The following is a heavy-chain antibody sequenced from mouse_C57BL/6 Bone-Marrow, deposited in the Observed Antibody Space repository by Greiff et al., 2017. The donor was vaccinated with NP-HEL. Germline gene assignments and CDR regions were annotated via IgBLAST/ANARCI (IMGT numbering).Heavy chain of an antibody. Sequence: QVQLQQSGAELARPGASVKLSCKASGYTFTSYGISWVKQRTGQGLEWIGEIYPRSGNTYYNEKFKGKATLTADKSSSTAYMELRSLTSEDSAVYFCARRDYYGGSYGAYWGQGTLVTVSA. V-gene: IGHV1-81*01. J-gene: IGHJ3*01. CDR2: IYPRSGNT. D-gene: IGHD1-1*01. CDR3: ARRDYYGGSYGAY. CDR1: GYTFTSYG.